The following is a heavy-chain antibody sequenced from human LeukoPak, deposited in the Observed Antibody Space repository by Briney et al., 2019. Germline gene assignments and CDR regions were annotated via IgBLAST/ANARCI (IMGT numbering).Heavy chain of an antibody. CDR2: INSDGGST. Sequence: GGSLRLSCTASGFTLSSYWMHWVRQAPGKGLVWVSRINSDGGSTSYADSVKGRFTISRDNAKNTLYLQMNSLRAGDTAVYYCARRIQGMAPYYFDYWGQGTLVTVSS. CDR3: ARRIQGMAPYYFDY. D-gene: IGHD5-24*01. CDR1: GFTLSSYW. V-gene: IGHV3-74*01. J-gene: IGHJ4*02.